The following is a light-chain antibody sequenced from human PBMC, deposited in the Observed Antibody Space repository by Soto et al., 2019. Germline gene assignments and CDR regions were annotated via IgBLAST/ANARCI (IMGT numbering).Light chain of an antibody. CDR1: QRIITY. CDR3: QQSYSTPYT. J-gene: IGKJ2*01. CDR2: PIS. V-gene: IGKV1-39*01. Sequence: IQMTQSPSSLSASVGDRVTITCRASQRIITYLNWYQQKPGKAPKLLISPISTFQRGVPSRFSGSESGTDFTLNITGLQPEDFATYYCQQSYSTPYTFGQGTKLEIK.